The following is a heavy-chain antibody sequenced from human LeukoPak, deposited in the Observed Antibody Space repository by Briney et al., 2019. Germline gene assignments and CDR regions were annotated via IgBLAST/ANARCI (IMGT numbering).Heavy chain of an antibody. CDR3: ASSHLYSSSWYLSGRFDF. J-gene: IGHJ4*02. CDR2: IYYSGIT. D-gene: IGHD6-13*01. CDR1: GGSISSYY. V-gene: IGHV4-59*01. Sequence: TPSETLSLTCTVSGGSISSYYWRWIRQPPGKGLEWIGYIYYSGITNYNPSLKSRVTISIDTSKNHFSLQLSSVTAADTAVYYCASSHLYSSSWYLSGRFDFWGQGTLVTVSS.